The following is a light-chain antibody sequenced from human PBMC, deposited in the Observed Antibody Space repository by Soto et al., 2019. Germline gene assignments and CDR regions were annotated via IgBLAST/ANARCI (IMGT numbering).Light chain of an antibody. Sequence: QSALTQPASVSGSPGQSITISCTGTSSDVGSYNLVSWYQQHPGKAPKLMIYEGSKRPSGVSNRFSGSKSGNTASLTISVLQAEDEADYYCCSYAGSSTFDVVFGGGTKLTVL. CDR3: CSYAGSSTFDVV. J-gene: IGLJ2*01. CDR1: SSDVGSYNL. V-gene: IGLV2-23*03. CDR2: EGS.